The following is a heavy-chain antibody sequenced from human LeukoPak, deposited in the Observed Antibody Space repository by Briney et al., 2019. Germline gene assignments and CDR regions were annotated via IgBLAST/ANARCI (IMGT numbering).Heavy chain of an antibody. J-gene: IGHJ4*02. D-gene: IGHD1-26*01. CDR1: GYTFTTYA. CDR2: INADNGKT. Sequence: ASVKVSCKTSGYTFTTYAMYWVRQAPGQRLEWMGWINADNGKTKYSQKFQGRVTITRDTSANTAYMEVSSLRSEDTAVYYCTRGGGMGSWSYLDYFDYWGQGTLVTVSS. CDR3: TRGGGMGSWSYLDYFDY. V-gene: IGHV1-3*01.